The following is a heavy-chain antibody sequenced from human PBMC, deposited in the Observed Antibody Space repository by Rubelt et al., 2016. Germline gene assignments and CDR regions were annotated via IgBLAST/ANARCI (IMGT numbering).Heavy chain of an antibody. D-gene: IGHD3-10*01. CDR2: INSDGSST. J-gene: IGHJ4*02. CDR1: GFTFSSYA. V-gene: IGHV3-74*02. Sequence: EVQLLESGGGLVQPGGSLRLSCAASGFTFSSYAMSWVRQAPGKGLVWVSRINSDGSSTTYADSVKGRFTISRDNAKNTLYLQMNSLRAEDTAVYYCARGYYYGSGGEWGQGTLVTVSS. CDR3: ARGYYYGSGGE.